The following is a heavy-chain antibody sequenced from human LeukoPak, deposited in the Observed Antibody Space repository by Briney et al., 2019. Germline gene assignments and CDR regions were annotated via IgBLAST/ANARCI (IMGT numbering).Heavy chain of an antibody. CDR1: GFTFSSYS. V-gene: IGHV3-21*01. CDR2: ISSSSSYI. D-gene: IGHD2-2*01. Sequence: TGGSLRLSCAASGFTFSSYSMNWVRQAPGKGLEWVSSISSSSSYIYYAESVKGRFTISRDNAKNSLYLQMNSLRAEDTAVYYCARGYCSSTSCYWDYWGQGTLVTVSS. J-gene: IGHJ4*02. CDR3: ARGYCSSTSCYWDY.